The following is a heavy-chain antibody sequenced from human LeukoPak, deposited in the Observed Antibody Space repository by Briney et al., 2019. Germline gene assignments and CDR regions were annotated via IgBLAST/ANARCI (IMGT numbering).Heavy chain of an antibody. D-gene: IGHD3-10*01. CDR3: AKVTYGSGTYGAFDY. V-gene: IGHV3-23*01. CDR2: ISGSGDNT. J-gene: IGHJ4*02. Sequence: GGTLRLSCAASGFTFSSHGMSWVRQAPGKGLGWVSTISGSGDNTYYADSVKGRFTIPRDNSKNTLYLQMNSLRAEDTAVYYCAKVTYGSGTYGAFDYWGQGTLVTVSS. CDR1: GFTFSSHG.